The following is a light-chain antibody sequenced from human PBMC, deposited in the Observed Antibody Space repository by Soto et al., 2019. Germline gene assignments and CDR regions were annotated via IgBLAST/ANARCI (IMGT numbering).Light chain of an antibody. CDR2: WAS. J-gene: IGKJ1*01. CDR1: QSVLYSSYNKSY. CDR3: QQYNDWLWT. Sequence: DIVMTQSPDSLAVSLGERATINCKSSQSVLYSSYNKSYLAWYQQNPGQPPKLLIYWASTRESGVPDRFSGSGAGTDFTLTISSLQAEDVAVYYCQQYNDWLWTFGQGTKVEIK. V-gene: IGKV4-1*01.